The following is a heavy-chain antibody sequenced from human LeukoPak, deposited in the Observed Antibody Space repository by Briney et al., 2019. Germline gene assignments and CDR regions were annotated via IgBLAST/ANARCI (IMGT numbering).Heavy chain of an antibody. CDR1: GFIFSDYP. J-gene: IGHJ4*02. Sequence: GGSLRLSCAASGFIFSDYPMAWVRQAPGKGLEWVSSISSSSSYTYYADSVKGRFTISRDNAKNSLYLQMNSLRAEDTAVYYCARDNFDYWGQGTLVTISS. CDR2: ISSSSSYT. V-gene: IGHV3-21*01. CDR3: ARDNFDY.